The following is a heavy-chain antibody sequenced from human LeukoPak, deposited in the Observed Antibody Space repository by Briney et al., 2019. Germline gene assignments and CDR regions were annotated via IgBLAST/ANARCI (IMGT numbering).Heavy chain of an antibody. D-gene: IGHD4-23*01. V-gene: IGHV3-30*02. CDR2: IRFDGSTK. J-gene: IGHJ4*02. Sequence: GGSLRLSCATSGFTFSNYGMHWVRQAPGKGLGWVAFIRFDGSTKYYADSVKGRFTISRDNSKNSLYLQMNSLRAEDTAVYYCAKLLSNSGRFLYWGQGTLVTVSS. CDR3: AKLLSNSGRFLY. CDR1: GFTFSNYG.